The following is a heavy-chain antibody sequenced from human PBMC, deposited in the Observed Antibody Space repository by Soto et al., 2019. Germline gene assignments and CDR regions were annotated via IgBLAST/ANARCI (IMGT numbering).Heavy chain of an antibody. Sequence: EVQVLESGGGLVQPGGSLRLSCAASGFTFSSYAMSWVRQAPGQGLEWVSAISGSGSNPYYADSVKGRFTISRDNSKNTLYLQMNSLRAEDTSLYYCAKTASMTIRDGLYHWGQGTLVTVSS. CDR1: GFTFSSYA. CDR2: ISGSGSNP. V-gene: IGHV3-23*01. CDR3: AKTASMTIRDGLYH. D-gene: IGHD4-17*01. J-gene: IGHJ5*02.